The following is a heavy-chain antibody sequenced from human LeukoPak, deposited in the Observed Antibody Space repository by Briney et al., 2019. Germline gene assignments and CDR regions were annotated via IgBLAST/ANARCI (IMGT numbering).Heavy chain of an antibody. CDR3: ARRDHTGRSHAWFDP. Sequence: SETLSLTCTVSGGSVSTISHFWGWVRQPPGKGLEWIVSLSDTGTTYYNPSLESRVTMSVDTSKNQFSLKLSSVTAADTAVYYCARRDHTGRSHAWFDPWGQGTLVTVSS. D-gene: IGHD1-14*01. V-gene: IGHV4-39*01. J-gene: IGHJ5*02. CDR1: GGSVSTISHF. CDR2: LSDTGTT.